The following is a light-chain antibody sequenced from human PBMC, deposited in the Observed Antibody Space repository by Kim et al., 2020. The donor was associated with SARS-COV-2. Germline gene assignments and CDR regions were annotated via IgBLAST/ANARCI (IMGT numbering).Light chain of an antibody. CDR2: RDI. CDR1: NIGGRN. V-gene: IGLV3-9*01. J-gene: IGLJ2*01. CDR3: QVLDNSTVV. Sequence: LGQTAMITCGGNNIGGRNVHWYQQKPGQAPVLVIYRDISRPSGIPERFSGSNSGNTATLTISRAQAGDEADYYCQVLDNSTVVFGGGTQLTVL.